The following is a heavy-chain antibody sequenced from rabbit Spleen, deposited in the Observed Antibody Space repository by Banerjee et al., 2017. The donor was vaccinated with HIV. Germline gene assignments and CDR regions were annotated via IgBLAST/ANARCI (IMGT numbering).Heavy chain of an antibody. CDR1: GFSFSSSYW. Sequence: QEQLEESGGGLVKPEGSLTLTCTASGFSFSSSYWMCWVRQAPGKGLEWIACIASSGSTWYASWAKGRFTISKTSSTTVTLQMTSLAAADTATYFCAKDRAPGTGDWGFGLWGPGTLVTVS. CDR3: AKDRAPGTGDWGFGL. J-gene: IGHJ4*01. V-gene: IGHV1S45*01. CDR2: IASSGST. D-gene: IGHD2-1*01.